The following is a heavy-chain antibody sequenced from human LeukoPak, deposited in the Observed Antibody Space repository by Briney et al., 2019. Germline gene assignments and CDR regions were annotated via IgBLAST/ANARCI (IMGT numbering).Heavy chain of an antibody. V-gene: IGHV3-7*03. Sequence: SGGSLRLSCAASGFTFSSYWMNWVRQAPGKGLEWVANIKQDGSEKYYVDSVKGRFTISRDNSKNTLYLQMNNLRAEDTAVYYCARNYYDNSGYYYVLDYWGQGTLVTVSS. CDR1: GFTFSSYW. D-gene: IGHD3-22*01. J-gene: IGHJ4*02. CDR3: ARNYYDNSGYYYVLDY. CDR2: IKQDGSEK.